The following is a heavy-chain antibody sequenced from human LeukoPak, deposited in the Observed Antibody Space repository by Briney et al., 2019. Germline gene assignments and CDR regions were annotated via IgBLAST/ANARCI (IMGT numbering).Heavy chain of an antibody. CDR2: PNTDGGNT. CDR1: GFTFSNYW. V-gene: IGHV3-74*01. J-gene: IGHJ5*02. CDR3: VFGYYYDSGSQYNWFDT. D-gene: IGHD3-10*01. Sequence: GSLRLSCAASGFTFSNYWMHWVRQAPGKGLVWVSRPNTDGGNTTYADSVKGRFTMSRDNAKNTLYLQMNSLRAEDTAVYYCVFGYYYDSGSQYNWFDTWGQGTLVTVSS.